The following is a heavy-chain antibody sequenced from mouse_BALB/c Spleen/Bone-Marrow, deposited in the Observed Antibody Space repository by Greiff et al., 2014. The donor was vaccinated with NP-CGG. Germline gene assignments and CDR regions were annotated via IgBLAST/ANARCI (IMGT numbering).Heavy chain of an antibody. D-gene: IGHD2-4*01. CDR2: INPYNDGT. J-gene: IGHJ2*01. CDR1: GYTFTSCV. V-gene: IGHV1-14*01. Sequence: VQLQQSGPELVKPGASVKMSCKASGYTFTSCVMRWVKQKPGQGLEWIGYINPYNDGTKYNEKFKGKATLTSDKSSSTAYMELSSLTSEDSAVYYCAGDYDVNFDYWGQGTTLTVSS. CDR3: AGDYDVNFDY.